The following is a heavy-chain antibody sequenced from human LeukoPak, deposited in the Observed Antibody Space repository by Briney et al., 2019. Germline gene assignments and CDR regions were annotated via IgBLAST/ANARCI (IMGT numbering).Heavy chain of an antibody. Sequence: AASVKVSCKASGYTFTGYYMHWVRQAPGQGLEWMGWINPNSGGTNYAQKFQGRVTMTRDTSISTAYMELSRLRSDDTAVYYCARDRDYYDRGFDPWGQGTLVTVSS. D-gene: IGHD3-22*01. V-gene: IGHV1-2*02. CDR2: INPNSGGT. J-gene: IGHJ5*02. CDR3: ARDRDYYDRGFDP. CDR1: GYTFTGYY.